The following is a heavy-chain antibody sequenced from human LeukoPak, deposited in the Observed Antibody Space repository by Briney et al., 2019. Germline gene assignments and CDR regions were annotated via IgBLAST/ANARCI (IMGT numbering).Heavy chain of an antibody. CDR2: IYHSGST. CDR3: ARSGGARDY. V-gene: IGHV4-4*02. Sequence: PSETLSLTCAVSGGSISSSNWWSWVRQPPGKGLEWIGVIYHSGSTNYNPSLKSRVTISVDKSKNQLSLQLSSVTAADTAVYSCARSGGARDYWGQGPLVTVSS. CDR1: GGSISSSNW. D-gene: IGHD3-16*01. J-gene: IGHJ4*02.